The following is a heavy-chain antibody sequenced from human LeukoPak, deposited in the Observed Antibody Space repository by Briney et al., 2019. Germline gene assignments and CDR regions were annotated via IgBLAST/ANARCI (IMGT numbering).Heavy chain of an antibody. Sequence: GGSLRLSCAASGFTFSSYEMNWVRQAPGKGLVWVSRIKSDGSSTSYADSVKGRFTISRDNAKNMMYLQMNSLRAEDTAVYYCARSDWFDPWGQGTLVTVSS. CDR2: IKSDGSST. V-gene: IGHV3-74*01. J-gene: IGHJ5*02. CDR1: GFTFSSYE. CDR3: ARSDWFDP.